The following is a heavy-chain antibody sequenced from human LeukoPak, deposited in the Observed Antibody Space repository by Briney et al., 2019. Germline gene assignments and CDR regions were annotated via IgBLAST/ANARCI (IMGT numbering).Heavy chain of an antibody. CDR1: GFTFSSYA. CDR3: ARGYYGGAPDY. V-gene: IGHV3-66*01. CDR2: IYSGGST. D-gene: IGHD3-3*01. J-gene: IGHJ4*02. Sequence: GGSLRLSCAASGFTFSSYAMSWVRQAPGKGLEWVSVIYSGGSTYYADSVKGRFTTSRDNSENTLYLQMNSLRAEDTAVYYCARGYYGGAPDYWGQGTLVTVSS.